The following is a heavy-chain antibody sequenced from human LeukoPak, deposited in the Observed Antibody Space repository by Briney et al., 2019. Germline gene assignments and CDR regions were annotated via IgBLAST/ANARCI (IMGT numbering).Heavy chain of an antibody. V-gene: IGHV3-23*01. CDR1: GFTFSSYA. Sequence: GGSLRLSCAASGFTFSSYAMSWVRQAPGKGLEWVSAISGSGGSTYYADSVKGRFTISRDNSKNTLYLQMNSLRAEDTAIYYCARVMMGATVTTFHYYCMDVWGVGTTVNVSS. CDR3: ARVMMGATVTTFHYYCMDV. J-gene: IGHJ6*03. CDR2: ISGSGGST. D-gene: IGHD4-11*01.